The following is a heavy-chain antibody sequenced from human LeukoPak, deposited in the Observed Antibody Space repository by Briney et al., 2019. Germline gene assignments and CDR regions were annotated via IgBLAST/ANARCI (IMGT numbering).Heavy chain of an antibody. CDR2: IYSGGST. Sequence: GGSLRLSCAASGFTVSSNYMSWVRQAPGKGLEWVSVIYSGGSTYYADSVKGRFTISRDNSKNTLYLQMNSLRAEDTAVYYCARGFRENYYYYGMDVWGQGTTVTVS. CDR1: GFTVSSNY. V-gene: IGHV3-53*01. CDR3: ARGFRENYYYYGMDV. J-gene: IGHJ6*02.